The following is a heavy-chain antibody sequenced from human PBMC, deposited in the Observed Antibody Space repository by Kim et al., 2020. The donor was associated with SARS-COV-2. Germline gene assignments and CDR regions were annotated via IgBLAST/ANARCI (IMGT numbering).Heavy chain of an antibody. CDR2: IGSAGDT. J-gene: IGHJ6*02. CDR3: GRKLPRYGMDV. Sequence: GGSLRLSCAASGFTFSSYDIHWVRQSPGKGLEWVSGIGSAGDTHYAASVKGRFTVSRANAQNSVYLQMNSLRAGDTAVYYCGRKLPRYGMDVGGQGIPV. CDR1: GFTFSSYD. V-gene: IGHV3-13*04.